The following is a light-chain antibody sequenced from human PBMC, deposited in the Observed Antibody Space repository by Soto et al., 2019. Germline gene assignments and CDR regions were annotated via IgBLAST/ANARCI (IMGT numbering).Light chain of an antibody. CDR2: WAS. J-gene: IGKJ5*01. V-gene: IGKV4-1*01. CDR1: QSVIYSTNNMNY. CDR3: QQYYSTPIT. Sequence: DIVMTQSPDSLGLSLGERTTINXKSSQSVIYSTNNMNYLDWYKQKPGQPPKLLIYWASAREYGGPDRFSGSGSGTDFTLTISSLQAEDVAVYYGQQYYSTPITFGQGTRLEIK.